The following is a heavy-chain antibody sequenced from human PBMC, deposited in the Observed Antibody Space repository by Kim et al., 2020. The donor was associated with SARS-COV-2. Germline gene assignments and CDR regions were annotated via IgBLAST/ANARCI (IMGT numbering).Heavy chain of an antibody. D-gene: IGHD3-10*01. Sequence: APVKGRFTISRDDSKNTLYLQMNSLKTEDTAVYYCTTDTDYYGSGSYFDYWGQGTLVTVSS. J-gene: IGHJ4*02. CDR3: TTDTDYYGSGSYFDY. V-gene: IGHV3-15*01.